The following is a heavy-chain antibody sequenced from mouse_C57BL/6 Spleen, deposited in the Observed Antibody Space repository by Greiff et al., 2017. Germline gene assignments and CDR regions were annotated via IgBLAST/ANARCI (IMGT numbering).Heavy chain of an antibody. Sequence: QVQLQQPGAELVMPGASVKLSCKASGYTFTSYWMPWVKQRPGQGLEWIGEIDPSDSYTNYNQKFKGKSTLTVDKSSSTAYMQLSSLTSEDSAVYYCARTLYYGSSSPWFAYWGQGTLVTVSA. D-gene: IGHD1-1*01. CDR2: IDPSDSYT. V-gene: IGHV1-69*01. J-gene: IGHJ3*01. CDR1: GYTFTSYW. CDR3: ARTLYYGSSSPWFAY.